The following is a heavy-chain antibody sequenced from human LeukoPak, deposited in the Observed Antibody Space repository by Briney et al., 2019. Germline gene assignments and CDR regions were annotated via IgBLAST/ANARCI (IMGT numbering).Heavy chain of an antibody. J-gene: IGHJ4*02. CDR2: ILYDGGNK. CDR1: GFTFSIYA. V-gene: IGHV3-30-3*01. Sequence: PGGSLRLSCAASGFTFSIYAMHWVRQAPGKGLEWVAVILYDGGNKYYADSVKGRFTISRDNSKNTLYLQMNSLRAEDTAVYYCARDYDSSHNFDYWGQGTLVTVSS. D-gene: IGHD3-22*01. CDR3: ARDYDSSHNFDY.